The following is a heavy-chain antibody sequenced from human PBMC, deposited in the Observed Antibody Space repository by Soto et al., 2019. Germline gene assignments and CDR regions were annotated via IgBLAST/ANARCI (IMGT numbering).Heavy chain of an antibody. CDR3: SRDSYSYNWFDP. J-gene: IGHJ5*02. CDR2: IWYDGSNK. CDR1: GFTFSSYG. D-gene: IGHD2-15*01. V-gene: IGHV3-33*01. Sequence: QVQLVESGGGVVQPGRSLRLSCAASGFTFSSYGMHWVRQAPGKGLEWVAVIWYDGSNKYYADSVKGRFTISRDNSKNTLYLQMNSLRAEYTAVYYCSRDSYSYNWFDPWGQGTLVTVSS.